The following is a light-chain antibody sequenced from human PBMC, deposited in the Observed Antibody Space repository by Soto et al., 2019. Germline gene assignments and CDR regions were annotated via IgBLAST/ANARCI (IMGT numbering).Light chain of an antibody. V-gene: IGLV1-40*01. CDR3: CSYEGSNTYV. CDR1: SSNIGAGYD. Sequence: QSVLTRPPSVSGAPGQRVTISCTGSSSNIGAGYDVHWYQQHPGKAPKLMIYDVSKRPSGVPDRFSGSKSGNTASLTISGLQAEDEADYYCCSYEGSNTYVFGTGTKVTLL. J-gene: IGLJ1*01. CDR2: DVS.